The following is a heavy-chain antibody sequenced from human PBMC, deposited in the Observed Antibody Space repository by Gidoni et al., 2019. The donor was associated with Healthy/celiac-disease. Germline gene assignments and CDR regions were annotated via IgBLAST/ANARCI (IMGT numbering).Heavy chain of an antibody. V-gene: IGHV4-39*07. Sequence: QLQLQESGPGLVKPSETLSLTCTVPGGSISSSRYYWGWIRQPPGKGLDWIGSIYYSGSTYYNPSLKSRVTISVDTSKNQFSLKLSSVTAADTAVYYCARIAGQLWGSFDYWGQGTLVTVSS. J-gene: IGHJ4*02. CDR1: GGSISSSRYY. CDR3: ARIAGQLWGSFDY. D-gene: IGHD5-18*01. CDR2: IYYSGST.